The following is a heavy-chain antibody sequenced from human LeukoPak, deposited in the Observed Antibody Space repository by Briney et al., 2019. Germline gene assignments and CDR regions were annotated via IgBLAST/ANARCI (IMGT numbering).Heavy chain of an antibody. D-gene: IGHD6-25*01. CDR3: AGGLGRLIRY. CDR1: GFTVSSNS. J-gene: IGHJ4*02. V-gene: IGHV3-53*01. CDR2: IYSDNT. Sequence: GGSLRLSCTVSGFTVSSNSMSWVRQAPGKGLEWVSFIYSDNTHYSDSVKGRFTISRDNSKNTLYLQMNSLRAEDTAVYYCAGGLGRLIRYWGQGTLVTVSS.